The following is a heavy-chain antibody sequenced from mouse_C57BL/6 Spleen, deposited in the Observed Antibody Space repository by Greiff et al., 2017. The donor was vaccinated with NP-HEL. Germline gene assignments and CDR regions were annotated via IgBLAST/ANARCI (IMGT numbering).Heavy chain of an antibody. V-gene: IGHV5-6*02. D-gene: IGHD1-3*01. CDR2: ISSGGSYT. CDR1: GFTFSSYG. J-gene: IGHJ2*01. CDR3: ARRPKGGFDY. Sequence: EVMLVESGGDLVKPGGSLKLSCAASGFTFSSYGMSWVRQTPDKRLEWVATISSGGSYTYYPDRVKGRFTISRDNAKHTLYLQMSSLKSEDTARDYGARRPKGGFDYWGQGTTLTVSS.